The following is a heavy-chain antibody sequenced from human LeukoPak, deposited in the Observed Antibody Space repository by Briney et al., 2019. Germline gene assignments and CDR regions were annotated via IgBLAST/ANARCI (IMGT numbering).Heavy chain of an antibody. Sequence: SVKVSCKASGYTFTGYYMHWVRQAPGQGLEWMGGIIPIFGTANYAQKFQGRVTITADKSTSTAYMELSSLRSEDTAVYYCRRTGYSGGWYEDYWGQGTLVTVSS. CDR1: GYTFTGYY. CDR3: RRTGYSGGWYEDY. CDR2: IIPIFGTA. V-gene: IGHV1-69*06. D-gene: IGHD6-19*01. J-gene: IGHJ4*02.